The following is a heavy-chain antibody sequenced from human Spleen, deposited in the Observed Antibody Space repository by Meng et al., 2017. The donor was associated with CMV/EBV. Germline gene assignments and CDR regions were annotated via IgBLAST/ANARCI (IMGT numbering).Heavy chain of an antibody. CDR3: ARQEYSGSWSFLKDY. CDR1: GFTFSSYW. V-gene: IGHV3-74*01. J-gene: IGHJ4*02. Sequence: GGSLRLSCGASGFTFSSYWMHWVRQVPGKGLVWVSRINIDGSSTTYADSVKGRFTISRDNAKNTLYLQMNSLRAEDTAPYYCARQEYSGSWSFLKDYWGQGTLVTVSS. D-gene: IGHD6-13*01. CDR2: INIDGSST.